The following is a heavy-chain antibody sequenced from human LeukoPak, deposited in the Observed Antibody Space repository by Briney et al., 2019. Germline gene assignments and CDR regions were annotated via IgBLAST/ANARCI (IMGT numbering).Heavy chain of an antibody. Sequence: GGSLRLSCAASGFTFSNFGLHWVRQAPGKGLEWVAFIRYDGNKEYYADSVKGRFTISRDNSKNTLYLQMNSLRVEDTAVYYCKTYSDSSGYFHFDYWGQGTLVTVSS. CDR3: KTYSDSSGYFHFDY. J-gene: IGHJ4*02. CDR1: GFTFSNFG. CDR2: IRYDGNKE. D-gene: IGHD3-22*01. V-gene: IGHV3-30*02.